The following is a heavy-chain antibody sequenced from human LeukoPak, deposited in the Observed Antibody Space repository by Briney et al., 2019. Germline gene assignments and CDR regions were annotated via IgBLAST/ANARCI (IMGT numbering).Heavy chain of an antibody. J-gene: IGHJ4*02. V-gene: IGHV3-48*04. CDR1: GFTFSTFH. CDR3: AKMAFRIAYSSYFDY. CDR2: INYHSQPT. D-gene: IGHD2-21*01. Sequence: GGSLRLSCTASGFTFSTFHMHWVRQAPGKGLEWVSYINYHSQPTYYADSVRGRFSISRDNAKNSLYLQMNSLRAEDTALYFCAKMAFRIAYSSYFDYWGQGILVTVSS.